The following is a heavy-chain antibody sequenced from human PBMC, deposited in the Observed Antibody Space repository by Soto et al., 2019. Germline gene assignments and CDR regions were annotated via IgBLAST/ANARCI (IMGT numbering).Heavy chain of an antibody. CDR3: ARGRRWGY. J-gene: IGHJ4*02. CDR2: INHSGST. V-gene: IGHV4-34*01. CDR1: GGSFSGYY. Sequence: QVQLQQWGAGLLKPSETLSLTCAVYGGSFSGYYWSWIRQPPGKGLEWIGEINHSGSTNYNPSLKSRVTISVDTSKNQFSLKLSSVTAADTAVYYCARGRRWGYWGQGTLVTVSS. D-gene: IGHD3-16*01.